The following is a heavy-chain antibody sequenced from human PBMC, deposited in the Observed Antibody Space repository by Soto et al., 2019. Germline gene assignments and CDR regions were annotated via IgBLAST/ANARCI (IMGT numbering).Heavy chain of an antibody. CDR2: IYYSGST. CDR3: AREGDSSSWYLDP. V-gene: IGHV4-30-4*01. D-gene: IGHD6-13*01. J-gene: IGHJ5*02. CDR1: GGSISSGDYY. Sequence: SETLSLTCTVSGGSISSGDYYWSWIRQPPGKGLEWIGYIYYSGSTYYNPSLKSRVTISVDTYKNQFSLKLSSVTAADTAVYYCAREGDSSSWYLDPWGQGTLVTVSS.